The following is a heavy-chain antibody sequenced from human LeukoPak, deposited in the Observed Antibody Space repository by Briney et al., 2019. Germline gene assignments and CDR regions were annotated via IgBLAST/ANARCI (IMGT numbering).Heavy chain of an antibody. CDR2: ISNGGST. V-gene: IGHV4-59*07. J-gene: IGHJ3*02. CDR3: VRLQPNTGQWAFDI. Sequence: ADTLSLTCTVSGDSIGTYYWSWIRQPPGEGLEWIGYISNGGSTKHNPSLKSRVTISVDRSKNQLSLKLSSVTAADTAVYHCVRLQPNTGQWAFDIWGQGTMVSVS. CDR1: GDSIGTYY. D-gene: IGHD1-1*01.